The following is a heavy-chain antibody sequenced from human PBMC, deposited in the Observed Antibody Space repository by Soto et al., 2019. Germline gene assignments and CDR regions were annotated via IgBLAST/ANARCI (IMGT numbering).Heavy chain of an antibody. D-gene: IGHD5-12*01. Sequence: PGESLKISCKCSGYRCSSYWIGWVRQMPGKGLEWMGIIYAGDSDTRYSPSFQGQVTISADKSFSTAYLQWSSLKASDTAMYYCARQEYSSWKTCIQNPYRRSSETPWG. CDR3: ARQEYSSWKTCIQNPYRRSSETP. CDR1: GYRCSSYW. V-gene: IGHV5-51*01. J-gene: IGHJ5*02. CDR2: IYAGDSDT.